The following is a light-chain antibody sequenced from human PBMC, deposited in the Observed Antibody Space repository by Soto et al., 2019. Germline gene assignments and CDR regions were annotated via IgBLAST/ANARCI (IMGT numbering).Light chain of an antibody. CDR3: QHYNSYSEA. CDR2: KAP. CDR1: QTIGRC. J-gene: IGKJ1*01. V-gene: IGKV1-5*03. Sequence: DIQMTQSPSTLPGSVGARVTITCGASQTIGRCLAWYQQKPGKPPKLLIYKAPTLKSGVPSRFSGSGSGTEFTLTISSLHPDDFATYYCQHYNSYSEAFGQGTKVELK.